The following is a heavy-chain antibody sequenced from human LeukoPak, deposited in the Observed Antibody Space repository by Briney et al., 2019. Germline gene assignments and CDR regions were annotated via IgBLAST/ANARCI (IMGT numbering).Heavy chain of an antibody. CDR3: AKGRNYFDY. CDR1: GFTFSSYA. J-gene: IGHJ4*02. CDR2: ISGSGGST. Sequence: PGGSLRLSRAASGFTFSSYAMSWVRQAPGKGLEWVSAISGSGGSTNYADSVKGRFSISRDNSKNTLYLQMNSLRAEDTAVYYCAKGRNYFDYWGQGTLVTVSS. V-gene: IGHV3-23*01.